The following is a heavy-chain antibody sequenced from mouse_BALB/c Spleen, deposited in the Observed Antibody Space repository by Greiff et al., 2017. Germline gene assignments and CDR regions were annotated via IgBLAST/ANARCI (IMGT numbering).Heavy chain of an antibody. CDR1: GFTFSSYA. Sequence: DVHLVESGGGLVKPGGSLKLSCAASGFTFSSYAMSWVRQSPEKRLEWVAEISSGGSYTYYPDTVTGRFTISRDNAKNTLYLEMSSLRSEDTAMYYCAREGEDAMDYWGQGTSVTVSS. CDR2: ISSGGSYT. J-gene: IGHJ4*01. V-gene: IGHV5-9-4*01. CDR3: AREGEDAMDY.